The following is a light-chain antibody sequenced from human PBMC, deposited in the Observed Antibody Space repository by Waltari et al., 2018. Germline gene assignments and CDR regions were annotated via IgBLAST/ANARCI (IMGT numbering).Light chain of an antibody. J-gene: IGKJ2*01. Sequence: CRAVQGLGVNLGRYQHKPGQAPRLLIKGASTSATGIPARFSGSGSGTEFTLTISSLQSEDVAVYYCQQYNNLPSYTFGQGTKLEIK. V-gene: IGKV3-15*01. CDR2: GAS. CDR3: QQYNNLPSYT. CDR1: QGLGVN.